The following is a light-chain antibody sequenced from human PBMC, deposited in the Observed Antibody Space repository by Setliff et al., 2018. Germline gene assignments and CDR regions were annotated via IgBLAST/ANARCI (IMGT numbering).Light chain of an antibody. J-gene: IGLJ1*01. CDR2: EVS. CDR3: TSYTISSTEV. CDR1: RSDVGGYNY. V-gene: IGLV2-14*01. Sequence: QSALAQPASVSGSPGQSITISCTGTRSDVGGYNYVSWYQQHPGKVPKLMIYEVSNRPSGVSNRFSGSKSGNTASLTISRLQTEDEADYYCTSYTISSTEVFGTGTKATV.